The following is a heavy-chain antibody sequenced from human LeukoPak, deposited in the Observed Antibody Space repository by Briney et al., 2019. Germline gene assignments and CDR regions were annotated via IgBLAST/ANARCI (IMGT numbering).Heavy chain of an antibody. J-gene: IGHJ2*01. Sequence: PGGSLRLSCTASGLTFSTYWVHWVRQAPGKGLVWVSQIKFDGSLASYADSVKGRFTISRDNAKNTLYLQMNTLGTEDTAVYYCVTGHYDSRMYFDHWGRGTLVTVSS. D-gene: IGHD3-16*01. CDR1: GLTFSTYW. CDR2: IKFDGSLA. CDR3: VTGHYDSRMYFDH. V-gene: IGHV3-74*01.